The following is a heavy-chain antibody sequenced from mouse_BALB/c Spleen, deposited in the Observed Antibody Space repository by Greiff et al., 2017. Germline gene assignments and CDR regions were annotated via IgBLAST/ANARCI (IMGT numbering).Heavy chain of an antibody. CDR2: IWAGGST. Sequence: QVQLKESGPGLVAPSQSLSITCTVSGFSLTSYGVHWVRQPPGKGLEWLGVIWAGGSTNYNSALMSRLSISKDNSKSQVFLKMNSLQTDDTAMYYCARDMGYGGYYFGYWGQGTTLTVSS. J-gene: IGHJ2*01. CDR3: ARDMGYGGYYFGY. D-gene: IGHD2-14*01. CDR1: GFSLTSYG. V-gene: IGHV2-9*02.